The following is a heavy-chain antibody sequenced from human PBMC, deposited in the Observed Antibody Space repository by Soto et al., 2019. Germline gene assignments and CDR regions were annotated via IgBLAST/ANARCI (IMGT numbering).Heavy chain of an antibody. CDR2: IYYTGST. Sequence: QVQLQESGPGLVKPSETLSLTCTVSGGSTNYYYWSWFRQAPGKGLEWLGYIYYTGSTNYNPSLQSRLTMSLDTSTSQCSVNLTSVTAEDTAVYYCAKGWGPGGIVVDYWGQGNLVIVSS. CDR1: GGSTNYYY. V-gene: IGHV4-59*01. CDR3: AKGWGPGGIVVDY. D-gene: IGHD3-22*01. J-gene: IGHJ4*02.